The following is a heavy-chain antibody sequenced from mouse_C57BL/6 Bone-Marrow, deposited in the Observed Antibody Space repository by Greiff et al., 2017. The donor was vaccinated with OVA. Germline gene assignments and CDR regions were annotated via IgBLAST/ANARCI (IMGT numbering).Heavy chain of an antibody. D-gene: IGHD3-1*01. V-gene: IGHV1-4*01. CDR1: GYTFTSYT. Sequence: QVQLQQSGAELARPGASVTMSCKASGYTFTSYTMHWVKQRPGQGLEWIGYINPSSGSTTYNQKFKDKPILTANKSSSTAYMQRSSLTSEDSAFYYCSRRASYWYFDVWGTGTTVTVSS. CDR2: INPSSGST. CDR3: SRRASYWYFDV. J-gene: IGHJ1*03.